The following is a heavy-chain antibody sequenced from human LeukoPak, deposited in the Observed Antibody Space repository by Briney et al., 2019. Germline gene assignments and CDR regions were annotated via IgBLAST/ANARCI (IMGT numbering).Heavy chain of an antibody. Sequence: SETLSLTCAVYGESFSGYCWNWIRQPPGKGLEWIGEINHSGTIDYNPSLKSRVTISVDISKNQFSLKLTSMTAADTAVYYCARNREPSATIDYWSQGTLVTVSS. J-gene: IGHJ4*02. V-gene: IGHV4-34*01. D-gene: IGHD2-2*01. CDR3: ARNREPSATIDY. CDR1: GESFSGYC. CDR2: INHSGTI.